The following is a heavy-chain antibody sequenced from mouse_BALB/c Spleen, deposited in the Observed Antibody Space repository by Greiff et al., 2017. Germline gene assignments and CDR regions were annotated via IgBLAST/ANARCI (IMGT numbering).Heavy chain of an antibody. CDR3: ARCYYDNYVGFAY. CDR2: ISSGGGNT. Sequence: EVMLVESGGGLVKPGGSLKLSCAASGFTFSSYTMSWVRQTPEKRLEWVATISSGGGNTYYPDSVKGRFTISRDNAKNNLYLQMSSLRSEDTALYYCARCYYDNYVGFAYWGQGTLVTVSA. J-gene: IGHJ3*01. D-gene: IGHD2-1*01. V-gene: IGHV5-9*03. CDR1: GFTFSSYT.